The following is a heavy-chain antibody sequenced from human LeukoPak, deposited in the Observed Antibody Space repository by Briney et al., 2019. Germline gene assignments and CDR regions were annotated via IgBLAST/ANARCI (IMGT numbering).Heavy chain of an antibody. CDR1: GFTFSSYA. CDR3: ARGGGLGV. J-gene: IGHJ6*02. Sequence: GGSLRLSCAASGFTFSSYAMHWVRQAPGKGLEWVASINHNGNVNYYVDSVKGRFTISRDNAKNSLYLQMSNLRAEDTAVYFCARGGGLGVWGQGATVTASS. D-gene: IGHD3-16*01. V-gene: IGHV3-7*03. CDR2: INHNGNVN.